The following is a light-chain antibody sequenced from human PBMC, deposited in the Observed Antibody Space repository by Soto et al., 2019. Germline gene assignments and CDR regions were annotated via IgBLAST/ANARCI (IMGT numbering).Light chain of an antibody. CDR1: SSNIGAGYD. CDR3: QSYDSSLSGVE. V-gene: IGLV1-40*01. J-gene: IGLJ2*01. CDR2: GTS. Sequence: QPVLTQPPSVSGAPGQRVTISCTGSSSNIGAGYDVHWYQQLPGTAPKLLIFGTSNRPSGVPDRFSGSKSGTSASLAITGLQAEDEADYYCQSYDSSLSGVEFGGGTKLTVL.